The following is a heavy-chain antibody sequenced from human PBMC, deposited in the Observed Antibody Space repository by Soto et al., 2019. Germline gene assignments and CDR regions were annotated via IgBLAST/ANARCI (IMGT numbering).Heavy chain of an antibody. CDR2: ISWDGGST. Sequence: GGSLRLSCAASGFTFDDYTMHWVRQAPGKGLEWVSLISWDGGSTYYADSVKGRFTISRDNSKNSLYLQMNSLRTEDTAVYYCAKGVYYYDSSGYLGYWGQGTLVTVSS. CDR1: GFTFDDYT. D-gene: IGHD3-22*01. J-gene: IGHJ4*02. V-gene: IGHV3-43*01. CDR3: AKGVYYYDSSGYLGY.